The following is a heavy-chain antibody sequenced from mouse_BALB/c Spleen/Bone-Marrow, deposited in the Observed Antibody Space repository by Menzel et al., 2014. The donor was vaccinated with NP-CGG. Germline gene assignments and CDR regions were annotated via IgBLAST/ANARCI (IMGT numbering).Heavy chain of an antibody. Sequence: EVKLMESGGGLVQPGGSRKLSCAASGFTFSSFGMHWVRQAPEKGLEWVAYISSGSSTIYYADTVMGRFTISRDNPKNALILQKTSLRSEDTAMYYCARSGSSSGYFDYWGQGTTLTVSS. D-gene: IGHD1-1*01. J-gene: IGHJ2*01. CDR1: GFTFSSFG. V-gene: IGHV5-17*02. CDR2: ISSGSSTI. CDR3: ARSGSSSGYFDY.